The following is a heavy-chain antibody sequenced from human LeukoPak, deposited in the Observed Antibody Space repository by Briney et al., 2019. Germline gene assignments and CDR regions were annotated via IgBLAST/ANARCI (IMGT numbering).Heavy chain of an antibody. CDR3: ARGRAGRSGSFDY. J-gene: IGHJ4*02. CDR1: GFTFSSFD. D-gene: IGHD6-6*01. V-gene: IGHV3-13*01. CDR2: IGTAGDT. Sequence: GGSLRLSCSASGFTFSSFDMHWVRHATGKGLEWVSAIGTAGDTYYPGSVNGRFNISRENAKNCLYLPMSGLRAGDTAVYYCARGRAGRSGSFDYWGQGTLVTVSS.